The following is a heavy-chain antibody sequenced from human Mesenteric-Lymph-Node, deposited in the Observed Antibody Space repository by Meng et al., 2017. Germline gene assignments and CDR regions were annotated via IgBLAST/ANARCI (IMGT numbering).Heavy chain of an antibody. Sequence: SVKVSCKASGGTLRGYGVSWVRQAPGQGVEWMAGIIPILGTPYYAQKFQGRVTLSADESTSTAHMELTSLRSDDTAVYYCAREDGDYGTSAFDIWGQGTMVTVSS. CDR2: IIPILGTP. CDR3: AREDGDYGTSAFDI. V-gene: IGHV1-69*13. CDR1: GGTLRGYG. D-gene: IGHD4-17*01. J-gene: IGHJ3*02.